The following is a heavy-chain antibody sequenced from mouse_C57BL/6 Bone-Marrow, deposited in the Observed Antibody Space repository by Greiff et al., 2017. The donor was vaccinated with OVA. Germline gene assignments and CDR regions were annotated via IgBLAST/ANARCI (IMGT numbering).Heavy chain of an antibody. D-gene: IGHD1-1*01. CDR1: GFTFSNYW. CDR2: IRLKSDNYAT. J-gene: IGHJ1*03. V-gene: IGHV6-3*01. Sequence: EVQVEESGGGLVQPGGSMKLSCVASGFTFSNYWMNWVRQSPEKGLEWVAQIRLKSDNYATHYAESVKGRFTISRDDSKSSVYLQTNNLRAEDTGIYYCTGLITTGVARGWYFDVWGTGTTVTVSS. CDR3: TGLITTGVARGWYFDV.